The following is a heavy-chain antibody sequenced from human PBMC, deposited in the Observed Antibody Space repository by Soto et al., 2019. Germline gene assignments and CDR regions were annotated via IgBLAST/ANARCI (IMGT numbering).Heavy chain of an antibody. CDR2: IVVGSGNT. CDR1: GFTFTSSX. Sequence: VKVSCKASGFTFTSSXXQWVRQARGQRLEWIGWIVVGSGNTNYAQKFQERVTITRDMSTSTAYMELSSLRSEDTAVYYCAAATGATPDFDYWGQGTLVTVSS. D-gene: IGHD1-26*01. J-gene: IGHJ4*02. CDR3: AAATGATPDFDY. V-gene: IGHV1-58*01.